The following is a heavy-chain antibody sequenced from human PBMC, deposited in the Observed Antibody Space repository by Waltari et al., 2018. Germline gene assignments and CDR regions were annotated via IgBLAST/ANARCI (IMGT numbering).Heavy chain of an antibody. D-gene: IGHD1-7*01. Sequence: QVQLVESGGGLVKPGGSLRRSCPASGFTFSDYYMSWIRQAPGKGLEWVSYISSSVSPIFYADSVKGRFTISRDNAKNSLYLQMNSLRAEDTAVYYCAKDGMTGTIDYWGQGILVTVSS. CDR2: ISSSVSPI. V-gene: IGHV3-11*04. CDR1: GFTFSDYY. CDR3: AKDGMTGTIDY. J-gene: IGHJ4*02.